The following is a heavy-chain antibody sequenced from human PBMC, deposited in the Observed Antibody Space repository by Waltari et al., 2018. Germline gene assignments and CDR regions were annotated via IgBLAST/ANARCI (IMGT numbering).Heavy chain of an antibody. CDR3: ARGFLEIPGYCSSTSCYITYYYGMDV. CDR2: MNPNSGNT. V-gene: IGHV1-8*01. D-gene: IGHD2-2*02. Sequence: GQGLEWMGWMNPNSGNTGYAQKFQGRVTMTRNTSISTAYMELSSLRSEDTAVYYCARGFLEIPGYCSSTSCYITYYYGMDVWGQGTTVTVSS. J-gene: IGHJ6*02.